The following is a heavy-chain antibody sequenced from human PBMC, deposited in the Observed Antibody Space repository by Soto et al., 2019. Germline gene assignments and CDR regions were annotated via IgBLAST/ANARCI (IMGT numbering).Heavy chain of an antibody. V-gene: IGHV3-21*04. Sequence: EVQMVESGGGLVKPGASLRLSCAASGFTFSDYSMNWVRQAPGKGLEWVSSISSRSSYIYYADSVKGRFTISRDNAKNSLSLQMNSMTAEDTAVYYGARGGGTTIAIKGWFDPWGQGTLVTVSS. D-gene: IGHD3-9*01. CDR3: ARGGGTTIAIKGWFDP. CDR1: GFTFSDYS. CDR2: ISSRSSYI. J-gene: IGHJ5*02.